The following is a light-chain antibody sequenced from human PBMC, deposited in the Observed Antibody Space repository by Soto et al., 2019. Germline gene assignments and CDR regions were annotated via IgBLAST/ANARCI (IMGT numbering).Light chain of an antibody. CDR2: SDN. Sequence: QTVVTQPPSASGTPGQRVTISCSGSSSNIESNAVNWYQQLPGAAPKLLIYSDNQRPSGVPDRFSGSKSGTSASLAISGLQSEDEADCYCAAWDDSLNGYVFGTGTKLTVL. J-gene: IGLJ1*01. CDR1: SSNIESNA. V-gene: IGLV1-44*01. CDR3: AAWDDSLNGYV.